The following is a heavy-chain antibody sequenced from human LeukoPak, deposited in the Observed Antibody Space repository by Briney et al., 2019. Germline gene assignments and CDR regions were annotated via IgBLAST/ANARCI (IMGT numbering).Heavy chain of an antibody. CDR2: ISPSGITT. CDR3: TKDIRIVGAPSL. J-gene: IGHJ4*02. CDR1: GFTFSSYA. D-gene: IGHD1-26*01. V-gene: IGHV3-23*01. Sequence: GGSLRLSCAASGFTFSSYAMSWVRQAPGRGLEWVSSISPSGITTYYADSVKGRLTISRDNSKNTLYLQMDSLSADDTAVYFCTKDIRIVGAPSLWGQGALVPVSS.